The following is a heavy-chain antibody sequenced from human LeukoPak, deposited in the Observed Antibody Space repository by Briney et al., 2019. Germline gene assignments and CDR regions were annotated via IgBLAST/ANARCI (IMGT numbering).Heavy chain of an antibody. CDR1: GFTFGDFA. D-gene: IGHD2-8*01. V-gene: IGHV3-49*04. CDR2: IRTRPHGGTT. J-gene: IGHJ4*02. Sequence: PGRSLRLSCIASGFTFGDFAMSWVRQAPGKGLERLGFIRTRPHGGTTEYAASVRARFTISRDDSKSIAYLQMNSLKTEDTAVYYCTRGDGTGVLWGQGTLVTVSS. CDR3: TRGDGTGVL.